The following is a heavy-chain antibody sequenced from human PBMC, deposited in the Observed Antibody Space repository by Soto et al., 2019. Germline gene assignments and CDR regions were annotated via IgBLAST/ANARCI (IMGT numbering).Heavy chain of an antibody. V-gene: IGHV3-30-3*01. CDR2: ISYDGSNK. J-gene: IGHJ1*01. CDR3: ARGAPYYYDSSGYYYFQH. Sequence: PGGSLRLSCAASGFTFSSYAMHWVRQAPGKGLEWVAVISYDGSNKYYADSVKGRFTISRDNSKNTLYLQMNSLGAEDTAVYYCARGAPYYYDSSGYYYFQHWGQGTLVTVSS. D-gene: IGHD3-22*01. CDR1: GFTFSSYA.